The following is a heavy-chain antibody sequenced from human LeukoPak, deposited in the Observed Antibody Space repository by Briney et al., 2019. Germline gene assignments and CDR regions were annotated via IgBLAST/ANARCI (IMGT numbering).Heavy chain of an antibody. D-gene: IGHD3-22*01. CDR2: IYHSGST. Sequence: PSETLSLTCTVSGYSISSGYYWGWIRQPPGKGLEWIGSIYHSGSTYYNPSLKSRVTISVDTSKNQFSLKLSSVTAADTAVYYCARDPFYYYDSSGPTDYWGQGTLVTVSS. J-gene: IGHJ4*02. CDR1: GYSISSGYY. V-gene: IGHV4-38-2*02. CDR3: ARDPFYYYDSSGPTDY.